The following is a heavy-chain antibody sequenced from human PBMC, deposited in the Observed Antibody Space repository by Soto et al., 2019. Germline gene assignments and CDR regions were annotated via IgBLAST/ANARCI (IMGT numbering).Heavy chain of an antibody. CDR2: IYQSGVT. CDR1: GDSYSISTYS. D-gene: IGHD6-19*01. V-gene: IGHV4-30-2*01. Sequence: SETLSLTCNMSGDSYSISTYSWSWIRQPPGKALQWIGFIYQSGVTSYNPSHASRVSISLDRSNNQCSLKLKSVTAADTAAYFCAGMPYTSGLRFDPWGPGTLVTVSS. CDR3: AGMPYTSGLRFDP. J-gene: IGHJ5*02.